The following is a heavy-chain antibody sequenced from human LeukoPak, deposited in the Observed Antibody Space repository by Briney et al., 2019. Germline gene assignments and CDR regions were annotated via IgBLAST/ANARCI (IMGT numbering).Heavy chain of an antibody. J-gene: IGHJ4*02. V-gene: IGHV3-30*18. Sequence: GGSLRLSCAASGFTFSSYGMHWVRQAPGKGLEWVAVISYDGSNKYYADSVKGRFTISRDNSKNTLYLQMNSLRAEDTAVYYCAKDVDYYDSSGYFWGQGTLVTVSS. D-gene: IGHD3-22*01. CDR1: GFTFSSYG. CDR2: ISYDGSNK. CDR3: AKDVDYYDSSGYF.